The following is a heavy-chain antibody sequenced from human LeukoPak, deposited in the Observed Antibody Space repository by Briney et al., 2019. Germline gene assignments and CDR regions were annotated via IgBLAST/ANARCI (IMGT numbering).Heavy chain of an antibody. J-gene: IGHJ4*02. D-gene: IGHD3-22*01. CDR2: ISGSGGST. CDR3: AKEENYYDSSGYYQPVPLDY. V-gene: IGHV3-23*01. Sequence: GGSLRLSCAASGVTFSSDAMSWVRQAPGKGLEWVSAISGSGGSTYYADSVKSRFTISRDNSKNTLYLQMHSLRAEDTAVYYCAKEENYYDSSGYYQPVPLDYWGQGTLVTVSS. CDR1: GVTFSSDA.